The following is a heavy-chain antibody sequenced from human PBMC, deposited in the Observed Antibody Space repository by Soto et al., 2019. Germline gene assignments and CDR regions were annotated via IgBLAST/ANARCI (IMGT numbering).Heavy chain of an antibody. Sequence: SETLSLTSILSGCSIRSSNYHGGWIRQPPGKGLEWIGSIYYSGNTYYNPSLKSRVTMSVDTSKNQFSLKLSSVTAADTAVYYCSRLGGYCSTTGCYGYYAMDVWGQGTTVTVS. CDR2: IYYSGNT. J-gene: IGHJ6*02. CDR1: GCSIRSSNYH. D-gene: IGHD2-2*01. CDR3: SRLGGYCSTTGCYGYYAMDV. V-gene: IGHV4-39*01.